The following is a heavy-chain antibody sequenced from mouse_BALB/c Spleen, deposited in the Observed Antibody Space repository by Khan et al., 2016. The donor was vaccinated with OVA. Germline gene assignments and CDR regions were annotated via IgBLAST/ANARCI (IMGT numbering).Heavy chain of an antibody. CDR1: GYIFTTYW. D-gene: IGHD3-3*01. V-gene: IGHV1S132*01. Sequence: VQLQQSGAELVRPGASVKLSCKPSGYIFTTYWIHWVRQRSGQGLEWIARIFPGTTSTYYNEKFKDKATLTADKSSTTAYMHLNSLKSEDSAVYFCARGDEENFAMGYWGQGTSVTVSS. CDR2: IFPGTTST. J-gene: IGHJ4*01. CDR3: ARGDEENFAMGY.